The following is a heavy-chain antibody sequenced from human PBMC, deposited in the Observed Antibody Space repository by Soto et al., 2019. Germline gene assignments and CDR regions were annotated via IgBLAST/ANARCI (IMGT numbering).Heavy chain of an antibody. CDR1: GYTFINYA. Sequence: ASVKVSCKASGYTFINYAINWVRQAPGQRPEWMGWINGLNGNTKYSQKFQDRVTITRDTSATTVYMEMSGLRSEDTSVYYCARVATIDNYYDHLDSWGQGTLVTVSS. CDR2: INGLNGNT. D-gene: IGHD3-22*01. V-gene: IGHV1-3*01. CDR3: ARVATIDNYYDHLDS. J-gene: IGHJ4*02.